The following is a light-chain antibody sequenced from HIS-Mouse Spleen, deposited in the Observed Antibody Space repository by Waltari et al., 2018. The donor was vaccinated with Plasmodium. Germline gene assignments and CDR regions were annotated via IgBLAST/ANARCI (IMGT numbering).Light chain of an antibody. CDR2: AAS. Sequence: DIQMTQSPSSLSASVGDRVTITCRASQSISSYLNWYQQKPGKAPKLLIYAASSLQSGVPSRFSGTGSGTDFTLTIRSLQPEDFATYFCQQRYSTWTFGQGTKVEIK. CDR3: QQRYSTWT. V-gene: IGKV1-39*01. CDR1: QSISSY. J-gene: IGKJ1*01.